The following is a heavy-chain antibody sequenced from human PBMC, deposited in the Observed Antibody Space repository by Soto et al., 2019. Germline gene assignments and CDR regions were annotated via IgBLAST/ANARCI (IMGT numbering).Heavy chain of an antibody. V-gene: IGHV4-59*08. CDR2: FYDSGST. CDR3: ASGRYCSGGRCNYYGMDV. Sequence: SETLSLTCTVSGGSISSYYWSWIRQPPGKGLEWIGHFYDSGSTNYNPSLKSRVTISVDMSKNQFSLKLNSVTAADTAVYYCASGRYCSGGRCNYYGMDVLGQGTTVT. J-gene: IGHJ6*02. D-gene: IGHD2-15*01. CDR1: GGSISSYY.